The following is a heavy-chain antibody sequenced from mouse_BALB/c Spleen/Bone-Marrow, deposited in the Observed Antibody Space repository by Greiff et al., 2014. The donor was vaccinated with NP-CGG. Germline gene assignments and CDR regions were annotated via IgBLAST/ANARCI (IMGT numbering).Heavy chain of an antibody. CDR2: INPYNDYT. Sequence: VQLKDSGAELVRPGASVKISCKAFGYTFTKHHINWVKQRPGQGLDWIGYINPYNDYTSYNQKFKGKATLTVDKSSSTAYMDLSGLTSEDSAVYYCAREDYGAWFAYWGQGTLVTVSA. V-gene: IGHV1S45*01. D-gene: IGHD1-2*01. J-gene: IGHJ3*01. CDR1: GYTFTKHH. CDR3: AREDYGAWFAY.